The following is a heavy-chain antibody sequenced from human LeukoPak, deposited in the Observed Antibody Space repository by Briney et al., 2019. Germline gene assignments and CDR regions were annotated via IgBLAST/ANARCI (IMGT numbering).Heavy chain of an antibody. CDR3: ARGIAVADIYGMDV. CDR2: IYHSGST. V-gene: IGHV4-4*02. CDR1: GGSISSSNW. J-gene: IGHJ6*02. D-gene: IGHD6-19*01. Sequence: SGTLSLTCAVSGGSISSSNWRSWVRQPPGKGLEWIGEIYHSGSTNYNPSLKSRVTISVDKSKNQFSLKLSSVTAADTAVYYCARGIAVADIYGMDVWGQGTTVTVSS.